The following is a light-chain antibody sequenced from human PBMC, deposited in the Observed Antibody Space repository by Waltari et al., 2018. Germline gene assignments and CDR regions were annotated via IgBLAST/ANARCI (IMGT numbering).Light chain of an antibody. CDR1: SANIGSNP. CDR3: AAWDDSLTSFV. CDR2: SNN. V-gene: IGLV1-44*01. J-gene: IGLJ1*01. Sequence: QSVLTQPPSVSGTPGQRVTISCSGSSANIGSNPVTWYHQLPGTAPKLLIYSNNQRPSGVPDRFAGSKSGTSASLAISGLQSEDDADYYCAAWDDSLTSFVFGSGTTVTVL.